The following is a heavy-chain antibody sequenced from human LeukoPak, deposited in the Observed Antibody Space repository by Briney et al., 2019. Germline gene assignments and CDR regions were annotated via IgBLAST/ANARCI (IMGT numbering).Heavy chain of an antibody. D-gene: IGHD2-2*01. CDR2: IYWDDDK. J-gene: IGHJ4*02. V-gene: IGHV2-5*02. CDR1: GFEISTRGVG. CDR3: AHRGYAYSYFDY. Sequence: SGPTLVKPTQTLTLTFSFSGFEISTRGVGVGWFRQPPGKALEWLAHIYWDDDKRYSPSLKSRLTITKDTSKNQVVLTMTDIGPMDTATYYCAHRGYAYSYFDYWGQGTLVTVSS.